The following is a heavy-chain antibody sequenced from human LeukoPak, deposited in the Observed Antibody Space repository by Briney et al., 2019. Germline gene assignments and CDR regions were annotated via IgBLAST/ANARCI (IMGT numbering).Heavy chain of an antibody. CDR1: GFTFSSYS. CDR2: ISSSSSPI. V-gene: IGHV3-48*04. D-gene: IGHD6-19*01. J-gene: IGHJ6*03. Sequence: GGSLRLSCAASGFTFSSYSMNWVRQAPGKGLEWVSYISSSSSPIYYADSVKGRFTISRDNAKNSLYLQMNSLRAEDTAVYYCAREGPNSSGWTTEGYYYYYYMDVWGKGTTITISS. CDR3: AREGPNSSGWTTEGYYYYYYMDV.